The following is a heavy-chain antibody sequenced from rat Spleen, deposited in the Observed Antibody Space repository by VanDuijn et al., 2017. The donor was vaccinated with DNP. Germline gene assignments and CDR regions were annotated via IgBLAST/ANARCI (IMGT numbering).Heavy chain of an antibody. V-gene: IGHV3-1*01. Sequence: EVQLQESGPGLVKPSHSLSLTCSVTGFSITTNYWGWIRKFPGNKMEWMGYINYSGSTGYSPSLKSRISITRDTSTNQFFLQMNNLKEEDTAIYYCALDVYYGVMDAWGQGASVTVSS. CDR2: INYSGST. CDR1: GFSITTNY. J-gene: IGHJ4*01. CDR3: ALDVYYGVMDA. D-gene: IGHD1-6*01.